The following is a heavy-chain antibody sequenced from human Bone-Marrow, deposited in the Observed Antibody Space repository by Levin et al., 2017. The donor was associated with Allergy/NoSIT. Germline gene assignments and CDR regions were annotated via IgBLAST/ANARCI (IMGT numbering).Heavy chain of an antibody. CDR2: INSDGSST. CDR1: GFTFSSYW. J-gene: IGHJ6*02. Sequence: GGSLRLSCAASGFTFSSYWMHWVRQAPGKGLVWVSRINSDGSSTSYADSVKGRFTISRDNAKNTLYLQMNSLRAEDTAVYYCARVTITGSDYYYYGMDVWGQGTTVTVSS. CDR3: ARVTITGSDYYYYGMDV. D-gene: IGHD1-20*01. V-gene: IGHV3-74*01.